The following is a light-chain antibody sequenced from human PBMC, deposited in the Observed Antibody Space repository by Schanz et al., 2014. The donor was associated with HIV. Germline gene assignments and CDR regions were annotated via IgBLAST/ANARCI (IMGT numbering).Light chain of an antibody. CDR2: GAS. CDR3: QQYGSTPLT. CDR1: QSVGTS. J-gene: IGKJ4*01. V-gene: IGKV3-20*01. Sequence: EIVLTQSPATLSVSPGDRVTLSCRASQSVGTSLAWYRQKPGQAPSLLISGASSRATGIPDRFSGGGSGTDFTLTISRLEPEDFALYYCQQYGSTPLTFGGGTKVEMK.